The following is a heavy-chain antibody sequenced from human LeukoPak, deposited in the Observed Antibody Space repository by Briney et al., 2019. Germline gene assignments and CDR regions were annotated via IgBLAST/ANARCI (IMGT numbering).Heavy chain of an antibody. CDR3: ARDGHGGNDAFDI. CDR2: ISGSSSYI. V-gene: IGHV3-21*06. J-gene: IGHJ3*02. Sequence: PGGSLRLSCAASGITFSTYSMNWVRQAPGKGLEWVSSISGSSSYISYADSVRGRFTISRDNAKNSLYLQINSLRAEDTAVYYCARDGHGGNDAFDIWGQGTMVTVSS. D-gene: IGHD4-23*01. CDR1: GITFSTYS.